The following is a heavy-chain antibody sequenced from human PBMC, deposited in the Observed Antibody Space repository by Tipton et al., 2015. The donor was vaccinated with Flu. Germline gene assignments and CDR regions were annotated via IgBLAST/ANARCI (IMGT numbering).Heavy chain of an antibody. CDR1: GFIFSTYG. CDR2: IWNDGSNK. V-gene: IGHV3-33*01. J-gene: IGHJ5*02. D-gene: IGHD4-11*01. Sequence: SLRLSCAASGFIFSTYGMHWVRQAPGKGLEWVAVIWNDGSNKYYADSVKGRFTISRDNSKNMVYLQMNSLRAEDTAVYYCARRDYSNYVSDPKNWFDPWGQGTLVTVSS. CDR3: ARRDYSNYVSDPKNWFDP.